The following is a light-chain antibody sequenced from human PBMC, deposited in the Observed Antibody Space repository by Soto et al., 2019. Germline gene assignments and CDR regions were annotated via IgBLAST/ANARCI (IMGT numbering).Light chain of an antibody. J-gene: IGLJ1*01. CDR2: EVS. CDR1: SSDVGGYNY. V-gene: IGLV2-8*01. Sequence: QSVLTQPPSASVSPGQSVTISCTGTSSDVGGYNYVSWYQQHPGNAPKLMIYEVSKRPSGVPDRFSGSKSGNTASLTVSGIQAEDEADYYCSSYAGSNNYVFGTATKLTVL. CDR3: SSYAGSNNYV.